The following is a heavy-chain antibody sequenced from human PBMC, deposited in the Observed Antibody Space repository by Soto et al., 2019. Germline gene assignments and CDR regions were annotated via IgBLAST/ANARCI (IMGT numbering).Heavy chain of an antibody. D-gene: IGHD1-20*01. J-gene: IGHJ3*02. CDR1: GFTFSDHY. CDR2: TRNKANSYTT. V-gene: IGHV3-72*01. CDR3: PRVSITGTTGDAFDI. Sequence: GGSLRLSCAASGFTFSDHYMDWVRQAPGKGLEWVGRTRNKANSYTTEYAASVKGRFTISRDDSKNSLYLQMNSLKTEDTAVYYCPRVSITGTTGDAFDIWGQGTMVTVSS.